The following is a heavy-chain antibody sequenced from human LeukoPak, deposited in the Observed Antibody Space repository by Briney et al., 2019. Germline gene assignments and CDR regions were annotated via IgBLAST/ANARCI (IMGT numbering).Heavy chain of an antibody. CDR3: AGNRNNLGDVNWFDP. CDR1: GASVNSYY. Sequence: SETLSLTCSVSGASVNSYYWNWIRQSPGKGLEWIGFISHIGSTNYDPSLRNRVTISLDTSKNQVFLNLNSVTAADTAVCYCAGNRNNLGDVNWFDPWGQGTLVTVSS. V-gene: IGHV4-59*02. CDR2: ISHIGST. D-gene: IGHD1/OR15-1a*01. J-gene: IGHJ5*02.